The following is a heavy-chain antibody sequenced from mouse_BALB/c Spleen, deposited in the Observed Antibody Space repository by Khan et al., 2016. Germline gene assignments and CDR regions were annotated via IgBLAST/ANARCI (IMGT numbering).Heavy chain of an antibody. D-gene: IGHD2-4*01. J-gene: IGHJ3*01. CDR1: GFNIKDTY. V-gene: IGHV14-3*02. CDR3: ARSPYDYDVGFAY. Sequence: EVQLQESGAELVKPGASVKLSCTASGFNIKDTYMHWVKQRPEQGLEWIGRIDPANGNTKYDPKFQGKATITADTSSNTAYLQFSSLTSEDTAVYYCARSPYDYDVGFAYWGQGTLVTVSA. CDR2: IDPANGNT.